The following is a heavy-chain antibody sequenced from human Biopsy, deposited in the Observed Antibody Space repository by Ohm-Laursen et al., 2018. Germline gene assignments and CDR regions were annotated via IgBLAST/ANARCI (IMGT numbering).Heavy chain of an antibody. J-gene: IGHJ1*01. D-gene: IGHD4-23*01. CDR3: ARGSNEYGGLYFPH. CDR2: ISYTGYT. V-gene: IGHV4-59*11. Sequence: SHTLSLTCTVSGGSFTGHYWSWIPQPPGQGLEWIGHISYTGYTSYKSSLKSRVTISLDTSRKHFSLRLTSLAAADTAVYYCARGSNEYGGLYFPHWGQGTLVTVSS. CDR1: GGSFTGHY.